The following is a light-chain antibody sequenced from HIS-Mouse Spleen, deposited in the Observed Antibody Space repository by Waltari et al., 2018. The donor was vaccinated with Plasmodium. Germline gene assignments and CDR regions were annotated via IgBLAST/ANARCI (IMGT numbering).Light chain of an antibody. J-gene: IGKJ1*01. CDR2: AAS. CDR1: QSISSY. CDR3: QQSYRTWT. Sequence: DIQMTQSPSSLSASVGTRVPITCRASQSISSYLNWYQQKPGKATKLLIYAASSLQSGVPSRFSGSGSGTDFTLTISSLQPEDFATYYCQQSYRTWTFGQGTKVEIK. V-gene: IGKV1-39*01.